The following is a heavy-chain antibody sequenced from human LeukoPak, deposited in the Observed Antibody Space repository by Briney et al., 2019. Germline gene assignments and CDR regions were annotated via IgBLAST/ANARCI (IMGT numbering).Heavy chain of an antibody. Sequence: SSETLSLTCTVSGVSISSYYWSWIRQPPGKGLEWVGYIYNSGSTYYNHSLKSRITISGDTSKNQFSLQMSRVTADDTALYYWAGLNEDYGDLNWFDHWGQGTLVTVSS. V-gene: IGHV4-59*08. CDR2: IYNSGST. D-gene: IGHD4-17*01. J-gene: IGHJ5*02. CDR1: GVSISSYY. CDR3: AGLNEDYGDLNWFDH.